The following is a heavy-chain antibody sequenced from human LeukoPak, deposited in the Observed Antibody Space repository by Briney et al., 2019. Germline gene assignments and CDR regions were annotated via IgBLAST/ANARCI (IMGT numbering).Heavy chain of an antibody. D-gene: IGHD1-26*01. V-gene: IGHV3-66*01. CDR1: GFTVSSNY. Sequence: PGGSLRLSCAASGFTVSSNYMSWVRQAPGKGLEWVSVVYSGGSTHYPDSVKGRFTISRDNSKNTLYLHMNSLRAEDTAVYYCATADSGSYYSGFDYWGQGTLVTVSS. J-gene: IGHJ4*02. CDR2: VYSGGST. CDR3: ATADSGSYYSGFDY.